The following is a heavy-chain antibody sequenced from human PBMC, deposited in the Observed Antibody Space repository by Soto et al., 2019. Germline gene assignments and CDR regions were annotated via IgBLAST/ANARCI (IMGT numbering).Heavy chain of an antibody. CDR1: GGSVTSGNYY. J-gene: IGHJ4*02. CDR3: ARGPVVTPFVDY. D-gene: IGHD2-21*02. V-gene: IGHV4-61*01. CDR2: IYYSGST. Sequence: LSLTCTVSGGSVTSGNYYWSWIRQPPGKGLEWIGHIYYSGSTNYNPSLKSRVTISVDASKNQFSLKLSSVTAADTAIYYCARGPVVTPFVDYWGQGTLVTVSS.